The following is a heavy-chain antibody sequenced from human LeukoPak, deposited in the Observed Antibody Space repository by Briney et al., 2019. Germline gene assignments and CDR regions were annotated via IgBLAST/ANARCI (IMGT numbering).Heavy chain of an antibody. CDR1: GGXISSGGYY. CDR2: IYSSGTT. V-gene: IGHV4-31*03. CDR3: ARGESP. Sequence: SETLSLTCTVSGGXISSGGYYWSWIRQHPGKGLEWIGHIYSSGTTYSNPSLKSRLTISVDTSQNQFSLKLSSVTAADTAVYYCARGESPWGQGNLVTVSS. J-gene: IGHJ5*02.